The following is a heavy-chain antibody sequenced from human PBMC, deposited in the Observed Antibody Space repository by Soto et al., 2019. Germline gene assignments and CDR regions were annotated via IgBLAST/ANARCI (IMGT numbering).Heavy chain of an antibody. CDR1: GGSFSGYY. CDR2: INHSGST. Sequence: SETLSLTCAVYGGSFSGYYWSWIRQPPGKGLEWIGEINHSGSTNYNPSLKSRVTISVDASKNQFSLKLSSVTAADTAVYYCARGGSSSGYDYGYYMDVWGKGTTVTVSS. J-gene: IGHJ6*03. CDR3: ARGGSSSGYDYGYYMDV. V-gene: IGHV4-34*01. D-gene: IGHD5-12*01.